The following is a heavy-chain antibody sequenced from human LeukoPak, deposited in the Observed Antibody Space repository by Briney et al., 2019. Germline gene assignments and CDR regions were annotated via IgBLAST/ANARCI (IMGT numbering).Heavy chain of an antibody. V-gene: IGHV3-23*01. CDR2: ISNSGGST. J-gene: IGHJ4*02. CDR3: AKDRGGYCGGDCHFDY. CDR1: GFTFSSYA. D-gene: IGHD2-21*02. Sequence: GGSLRLSCADSGFTFSSYAMSGVRQAPGKGLEWVSAISNSGGSTYYADSVKGRFTISRDNSKNTLYLQMNSLRAEDTAVYYCAKDRGGYCGGDCHFDYWGQGTLVTVSS.